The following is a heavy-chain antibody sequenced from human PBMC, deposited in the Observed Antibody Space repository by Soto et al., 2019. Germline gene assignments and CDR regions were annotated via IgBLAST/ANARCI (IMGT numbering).Heavy chain of an antibody. V-gene: IGHV3-23*01. CDR2: ISGSGGST. Sequence: GGSLRLSCAASGFNFSSYAMSCVRQAPGKGLEWVSAISGSGGSTYYADSVKGRFTISRDNSKNTLYLQMNSLRAEGTAVYYCANYIVVVPAAWNWGQGTLVTVSS. CDR3: ANYIVVVPAAWN. J-gene: IGHJ4*02. D-gene: IGHD2-2*01. CDR1: GFNFSSYA.